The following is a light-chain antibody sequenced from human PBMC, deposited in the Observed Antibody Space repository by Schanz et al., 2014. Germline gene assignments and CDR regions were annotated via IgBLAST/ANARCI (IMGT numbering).Light chain of an antibody. V-gene: IGLV2-8*01. CDR3: CSYAGSGTNV. CDR2: EAN. J-gene: IGLJ1*01. CDR1: SSDVGGYNY. Sequence: QSALTQPPSASGSPGQSVTISCSGTSSDVGGYNYVSWYQQYPDKVPKLMIYEANKRPSGVSNRFSGSKSGNTASLTISGLQADDEADYYCCSYAGSGTNVFGTGTKLTVL.